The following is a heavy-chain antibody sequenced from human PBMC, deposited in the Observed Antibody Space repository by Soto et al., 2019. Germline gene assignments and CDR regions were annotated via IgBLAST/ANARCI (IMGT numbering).Heavy chain of an antibody. CDR2: INHSGST. V-gene: IGHV4-34*01. CDR1: GGSFSGYY. CDR3: ARGRGPTGYYYYMDV. D-gene: IGHD6-25*01. J-gene: IGHJ6*03. Sequence: PSETMSLTCAVYGGSFSGYYWSWIRQPPGKGLEWIGEINHSGSTNYNPSLKSRVTISVDTSKNQFSLKLSSVTAADTAVYYCARGRGPTGYYYYMDVWGKGTTVTVS.